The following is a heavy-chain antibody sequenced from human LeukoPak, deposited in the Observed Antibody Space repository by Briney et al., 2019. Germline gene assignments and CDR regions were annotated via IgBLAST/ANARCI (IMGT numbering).Heavy chain of an antibody. Sequence: PSETLSLTCAVYGGSFSGYYWSWIRQPPGKGLEWIGEINHSGSTNYNPSLKSRVTISVDTSKNQFSLKLSSVTAADTAVYYCARFIRFLVLDVWGKGTTVTVSS. CDR1: GGSFSGYY. J-gene: IGHJ6*04. CDR2: INHSGST. V-gene: IGHV4-34*01. D-gene: IGHD3-3*01. CDR3: ARFIRFLVLDV.